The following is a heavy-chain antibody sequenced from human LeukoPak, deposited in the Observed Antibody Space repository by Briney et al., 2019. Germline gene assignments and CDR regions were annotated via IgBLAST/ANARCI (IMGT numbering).Heavy chain of an antibody. D-gene: IGHD1-7*01. Sequence: PSETLSLTCTVSGGSISSSSYYWGWIRQHPGKGLEWIGSIYYSGSTYYNPSLKSRVTISVDTSKNQFSLKLSSVTAADTAVYYCARQSPGNWNYPYYFDYWGQGTLVTVSS. CDR1: GGSISSSSYY. J-gene: IGHJ4*02. CDR2: IYYSGST. V-gene: IGHV4-39*01. CDR3: ARQSPGNWNYPYYFDY.